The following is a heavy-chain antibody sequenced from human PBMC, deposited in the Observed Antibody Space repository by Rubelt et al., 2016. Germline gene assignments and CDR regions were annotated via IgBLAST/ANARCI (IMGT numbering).Heavy chain of an antibody. CDR2: INYSGKT. D-gene: IGHD3-22*01. V-gene: IGHV4-39*01. CDR3: ARHFRSGSGYYSPFVY. Sequence: QLQLEESGPGLVKPSETLSLTCTVSGYSISSNGYFWGWIRQPPGKGLEWIGSINYSGKTYYNPSLKSRVTISVDTSKNQFSLSLSSVTAADTGVYYCARHFRSGSGYYSPFVYWGQGTLVTVSS. J-gene: IGHJ4*02. CDR1: GYSISSNGYF.